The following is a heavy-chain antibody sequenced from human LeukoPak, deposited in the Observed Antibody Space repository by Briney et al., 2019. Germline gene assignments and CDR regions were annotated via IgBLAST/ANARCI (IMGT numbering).Heavy chain of an antibody. V-gene: IGHV3-48*03. CDR3: ARDIKGQYQDAFDI. CDR2: ISSSGSNI. D-gene: IGHD2-2*01. J-gene: IGHJ3*02. Sequence: GGSLRLSCAASGFTFSSYAMNWDRQAPGKGLEWVSYISSSGSNIKYADSVKGRFTISRGNAKNSVYLQMNSLRAEDTAVYYCARDIKGQYQDAFDIWGQGTMVTVSS. CDR1: GFTFSSYA.